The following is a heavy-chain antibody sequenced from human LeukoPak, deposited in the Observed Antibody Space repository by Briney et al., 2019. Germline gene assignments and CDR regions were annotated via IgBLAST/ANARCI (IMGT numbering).Heavy chain of an antibody. J-gene: IGHJ4*02. D-gene: IGHD3-22*01. V-gene: IGHV3-7*01. CDR2: MKQDGREK. Sequence: GGSLRLSCAASGFSFSTYWMSWVRQAPGKGLEWVSNMKQDGREKYYADSAKGRFTISRDNAKNSLYLQMNSLGVEDTAVYYCARGGRAFYESSGPFQTFDYWGQGTLVTVSS. CDR3: ARGGRAFYESSGPFQTFDY. CDR1: GFSFSTYW.